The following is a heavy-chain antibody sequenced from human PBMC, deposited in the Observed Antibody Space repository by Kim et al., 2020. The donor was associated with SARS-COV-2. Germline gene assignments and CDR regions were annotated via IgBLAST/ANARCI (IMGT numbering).Heavy chain of an antibody. J-gene: IGHJ4*02. CDR3: AKWGKGHIAAAAKVGGRLGVGGFDY. CDR1: GFTFSSYA. V-gene: IGHV3-23*01. CDR2: ISGSGGST. D-gene: IGHD6-13*01. Sequence: GGSLRLSCAASGFTFSSYAMSWVRQAPGKGLEWVSAISGSGGSTYYADSVKGRFTISRDNSKNTLYLQMNSLRAEDTAVYYCAKWGKGHIAAAAKVGGRLGVGGFDYWGQGTLVTVSS.